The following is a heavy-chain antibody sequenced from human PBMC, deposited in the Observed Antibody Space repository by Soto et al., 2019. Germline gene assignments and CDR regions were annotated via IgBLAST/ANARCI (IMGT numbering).Heavy chain of an antibody. CDR1: GFTFNYYP. V-gene: IGHV3-30-3*01. Sequence: QMQLVESGGGVVQPGGSLRLSCAASGFTFNYYPMHWVRQAPGKGLEWVAVVSFDGSNKYYADSVKGRFTISKDNSKNTLYLQMNSLRREDTAIYYGARLPGPLVAVLYIYPLDGREAMSDVDVWGQGTTVTVSS. CDR2: VSFDGSNK. CDR3: ARLPGPLVAVLYIYPLDGREAMSDVDV. J-gene: IGHJ6*02. D-gene: IGHD6-19*01.